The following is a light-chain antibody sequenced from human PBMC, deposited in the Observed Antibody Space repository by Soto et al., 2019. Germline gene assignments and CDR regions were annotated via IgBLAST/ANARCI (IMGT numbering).Light chain of an antibody. CDR2: NND. CDR1: SSNIGSNT. Sequence: QPVLTQPPSASGTPGQSVTISCSGSSSNIGSNTVNWYQQLSGAAPKLLIYNNDQRPSGVPDRFSGSKSGTSASLDISGLRSEDEADYYCAAWDDSLSGRVFGGGTKLTVL. J-gene: IGLJ3*02. V-gene: IGLV1-44*01. CDR3: AAWDDSLSGRV.